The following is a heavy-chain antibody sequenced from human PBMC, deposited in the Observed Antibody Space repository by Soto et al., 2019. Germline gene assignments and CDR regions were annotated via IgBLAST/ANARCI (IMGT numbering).Heavy chain of an antibody. J-gene: IGHJ6*02. Sequence: SQTLSLTCAISGDSVCSNSAAWNWIRQSPSRGLEWLGRTYYRSKWYNDYAVSVKSRITINPDTSKNQFSLQVHSVTPEDTAVYYCARGLERVAHYYYGMDFWSQGTTVTVSS. CDR1: GDSVCSNSAA. V-gene: IGHV6-1*01. CDR2: TYYRSKWYN. CDR3: ARGLERVAHYYYGMDF. D-gene: IGHD1-1*01.